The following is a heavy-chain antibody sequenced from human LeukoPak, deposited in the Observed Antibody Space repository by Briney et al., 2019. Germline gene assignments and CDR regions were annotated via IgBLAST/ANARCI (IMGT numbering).Heavy chain of an antibody. CDR3: ARVRDGYNSIDY. CDR1: GGSIISSSHF. V-gene: IGHV4-39*01. Sequence: PSETLSLTCTVSGGSIISSSHFWAWIRQPPGKGLEWIGSIYYSGRTYHNSSLKSRVAISVDTSKNELSLKVTSVTAADTAVYYCARVRDGYNSIDYWGQGTLVTVSS. J-gene: IGHJ4*02. CDR2: IYYSGRT. D-gene: IGHD5-24*01.